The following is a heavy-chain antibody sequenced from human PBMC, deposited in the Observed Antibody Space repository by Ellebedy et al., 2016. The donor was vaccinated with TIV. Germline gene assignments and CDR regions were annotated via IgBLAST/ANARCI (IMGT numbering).Heavy chain of an antibody. D-gene: IGHD6-13*01. CDR1: GFTFSSCR. Sequence: PGGSLRLSCAASGFTFSSCRMHLVRQVPGKGLEWVSVITAGADTKYYADSVKGRFTVSRDNSKNTLFLQMDSLRVDDTAVYFCVRDMYGSSLWYFDYWGQGTLATVSS. V-gene: IGHV3-23*01. CDR2: ITAGADTK. J-gene: IGHJ4*02. CDR3: VRDMYGSSLWYFDY.